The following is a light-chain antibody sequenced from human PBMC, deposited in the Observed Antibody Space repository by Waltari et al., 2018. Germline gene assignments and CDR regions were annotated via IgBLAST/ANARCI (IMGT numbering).Light chain of an antibody. V-gene: IGKV1-33*01. CDR3: QQYRSLPLT. Sequence: DIQLTQTPSSLSASVGDRLTITCQASQDTGDSLNWFQHKPGIPPELLIYAVSRLDYGVPSRFTGSRSGTNYSFSITNLQPDDIATYFCQQYRSLPLTFGQGTK. CDR2: AVS. CDR1: QDTGDS. J-gene: IGKJ2*01.